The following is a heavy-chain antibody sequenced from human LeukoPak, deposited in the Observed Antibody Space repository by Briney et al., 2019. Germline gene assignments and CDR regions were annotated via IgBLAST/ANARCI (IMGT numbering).Heavy chain of an antibody. V-gene: IGHV4-38-2*01. CDR1: SYSISSGYY. D-gene: IGHD6-19*01. J-gene: IGHJ4*02. CDR2: IYHSGST. CDR3: ARSVAGSFY. Sequence: SETLSLTCAVSSYSISSGYYWGWIRQPPGKGLEWIGSIYHSGSTYYNPSLESRVTISVDTSKNQFSLKLSSVTAADTAVYYCARSVAGSFYWGQGTLVTVSS.